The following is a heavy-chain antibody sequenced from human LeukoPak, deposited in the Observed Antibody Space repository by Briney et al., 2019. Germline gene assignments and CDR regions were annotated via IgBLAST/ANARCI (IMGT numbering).Heavy chain of an antibody. Sequence: GGPLSLFCGASGFTFSSYSMNWPRQAPGKALEGVSSFSSSSGYTNYADSVKGRFTISRDTTKNSLYLQMNSLSAEDTAVYYCARDPRNYGDFADYWGQGTLVTVSS. J-gene: IGHJ4*02. CDR3: ARDPRNYGDFADY. CDR2: FSSSSGYT. CDR1: GFTFSSYS. V-gene: IGHV3-21*01. D-gene: IGHD4-17*01.